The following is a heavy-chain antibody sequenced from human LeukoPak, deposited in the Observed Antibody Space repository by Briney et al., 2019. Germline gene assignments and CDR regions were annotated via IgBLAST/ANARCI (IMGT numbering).Heavy chain of an antibody. CDR3: ARDRYYYGSGSTSLDY. D-gene: IGHD3-10*01. CDR2: MDQGGSET. V-gene: IGHV3-7*01. J-gene: IGHJ4*02. CDR1: GFTFGRHW. Sequence: GGSLRLSCAASGFTFGRHWMSWVRQAPGKGLEWVAHMDQGGSETTNVDSVKGRFTISRDDAKNLVFLQMNSLRVEDTAVYYCARDRYYYGSGSTSLDYWGQGTLVTVSS.